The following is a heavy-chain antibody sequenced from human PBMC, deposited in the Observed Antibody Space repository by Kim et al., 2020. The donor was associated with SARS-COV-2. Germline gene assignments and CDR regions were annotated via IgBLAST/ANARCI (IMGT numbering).Heavy chain of an antibody. J-gene: IGHJ4*02. CDR3: AREFGTATTYFDY. D-gene: IGHD4-17*01. V-gene: IGHV4-59*01. CDR2: IYYSGST. CDR1: GGSISSYY. Sequence: SETLSLTCTVSGGSISSYYWSWIRQPPGKGLEWIGYIYYSGSTNYNPSLKSRVTISVDTSKNQFSLKLSSVTAADTAVYYCAREFGTATTYFDYWGQGTLVTVSS.